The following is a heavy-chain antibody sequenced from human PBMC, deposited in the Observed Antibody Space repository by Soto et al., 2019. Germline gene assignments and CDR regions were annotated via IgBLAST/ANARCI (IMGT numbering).Heavy chain of an antibody. J-gene: IGHJ4*02. CDR1: GFSFSRYA. V-gene: IGHV3-30-3*01. CDR2: ITYDGSNK. Sequence: QVQLVESGEGVVLPGRSLRLSCAASGFSFSRYAMHWVRQAPGKGLGWVAVITYDGSNKYYPDSVKGRLTISRDNSKNTLYLQMNSLRAEDTAVYYCARESWSSGYFFDYWGQGTLVTVSS. CDR3: ARESWSSGYFFDY. D-gene: IGHD3-22*01.